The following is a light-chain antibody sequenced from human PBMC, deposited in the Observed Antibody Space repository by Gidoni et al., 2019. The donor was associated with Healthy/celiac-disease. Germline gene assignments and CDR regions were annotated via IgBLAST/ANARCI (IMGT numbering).Light chain of an antibody. V-gene: IGLV2-14*01. CDR1: SSDVGGYNY. J-gene: IGLJ2*01. CDR2: EVS. CDR3: STYTSSRTVV. Sequence: QSALTQPASVSLSPGQSITIACTGTSSDVGGYNYVSWYQQHPGKAPKLMIYEVSNRPSGVSNRFSGSKAGNTASLTISGLQAEEEADYYCSTYTSSRTVVFGGGTKLTVL.